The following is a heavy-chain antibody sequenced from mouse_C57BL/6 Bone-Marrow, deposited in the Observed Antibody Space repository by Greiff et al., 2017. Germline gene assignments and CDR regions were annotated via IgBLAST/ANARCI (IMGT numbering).Heavy chain of an antibody. Sequence: EVQLQQSGPVLVKPGASVKMSCKASGYTFTDYYMNWVKQSPGKSLEWIGVINPCNGGTSYNQKFKGKATLTVDTSSSTAYLELNSLTSEDSAVYDCAGSYYCGSSYLGYWGQGTTLTVAS. J-gene: IGHJ2*01. D-gene: IGHD1-1*01. CDR2: INPCNGGT. CDR1: GYTFTDYY. CDR3: AGSYYCGSSYLGY. V-gene: IGHV1-19*01.